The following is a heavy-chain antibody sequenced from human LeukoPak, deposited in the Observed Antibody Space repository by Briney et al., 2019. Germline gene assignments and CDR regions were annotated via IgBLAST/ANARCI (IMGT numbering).Heavy chain of an antibody. Sequence: PSETLSLTCTVSGGSISSSSYYWGWIRQPPGKGLEWIGSIYYSGSTYYNPSLKSRVTISVDTSKNQFSLKLSSVTAADTAVYYCARHSLAVTIRGEFDYWGQGTLVTVSS. CDR1: GGSISSSSYY. D-gene: IGHD4-11*01. CDR2: IYYSGST. J-gene: IGHJ4*02. CDR3: ARHSLAVTIRGEFDY. V-gene: IGHV4-39*01.